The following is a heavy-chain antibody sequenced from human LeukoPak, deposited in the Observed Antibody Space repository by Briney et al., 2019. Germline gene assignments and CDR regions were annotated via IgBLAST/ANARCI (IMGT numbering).Heavy chain of an antibody. V-gene: IGHV1-18*01. CDR3: ARDQFYLGVVNWFDP. Sequence: ASVKVSCKASGYTFTSYGISWVRQAPGQGLEWMGWISAYNGNTNYAQKLQGRVTMTTDTSTSTAYMELRSLRSDDTAVYYCARDQFYLGVVNWFDPWGQGTLVTVSS. CDR1: GYTFTSYG. D-gene: IGHD3-10*01. J-gene: IGHJ5*02. CDR2: ISAYNGNT.